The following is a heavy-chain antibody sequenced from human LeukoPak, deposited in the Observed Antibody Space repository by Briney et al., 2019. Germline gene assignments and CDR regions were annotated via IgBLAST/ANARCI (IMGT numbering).Heavy chain of an antibody. Sequence: SETLSLTCTVSGGSISTYYWTWIRQPPGRGLEWIGYIYCSGITNYNPSLKSRVTMSVDTSRNQFSLRLNSVTAADTAVYYCARRLAVTGRYYFDYWGQGSLVTVSS. D-gene: IGHD4-11*01. CDR1: GGSISTYY. CDR3: ARRLAVTGRYYFDY. J-gene: IGHJ4*02. V-gene: IGHV4-59*01. CDR2: IYCSGIT.